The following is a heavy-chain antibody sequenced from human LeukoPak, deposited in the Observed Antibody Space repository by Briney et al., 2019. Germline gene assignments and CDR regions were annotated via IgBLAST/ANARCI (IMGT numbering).Heavy chain of an antibody. Sequence: PGGTLRLSCAASGFTFSSYWMHWVRQAPGKGLVWVSRINSDGSSTSYADSVKGRFTISRDNAKNTLYLQMNSLRAEDTAVYYCARDPGGNAWDWYYYYYMDVWGKGTTVTVSS. CDR3: ARDPGGNAWDWYYYYYMDV. D-gene: IGHD4-23*01. CDR2: INSDGSST. CDR1: GFTFSSYW. J-gene: IGHJ6*03. V-gene: IGHV3-74*01.